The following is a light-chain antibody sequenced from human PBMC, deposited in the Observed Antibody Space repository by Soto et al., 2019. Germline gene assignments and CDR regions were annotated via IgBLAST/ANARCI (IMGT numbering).Light chain of an antibody. CDR1: QSISSY. Sequence: DIQMTQSPASLSVSVGDRATITCRASQSISSYLNWYQQKPGKAPKLLIYAASSLQSGVPSRFSGSGSGTDFTLTISSLQPEDFATYYCQQCYSTPWTFGQGTKVDIK. CDR3: QQCYSTPWT. CDR2: AAS. J-gene: IGKJ1*01. V-gene: IGKV1-39*01.